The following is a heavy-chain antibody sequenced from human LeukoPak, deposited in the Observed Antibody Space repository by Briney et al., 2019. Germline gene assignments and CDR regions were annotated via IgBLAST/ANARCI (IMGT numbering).Heavy chain of an antibody. D-gene: IGHD2-15*01. CDR2: ISYDGSNK. V-gene: IGHV3-30*18. CDR3: AKGYCSGGSCYSHY. CDR1: GFTFRSYG. J-gene: IGHJ4*02. Sequence: PGGSLRLSCAASGFTFRSYGMHWVRQAPGKGLEWVAVISYDGSNKYYADSVKGRFTISRDNSKNTLYLQMNSLRAEDTAVYYCAKGYCSGGSCYSHYWGQGTLVTVSS.